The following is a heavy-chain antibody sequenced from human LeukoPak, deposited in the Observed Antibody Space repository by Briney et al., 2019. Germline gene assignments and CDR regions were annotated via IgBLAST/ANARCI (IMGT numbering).Heavy chain of an antibody. CDR3: AREGVTIHVGAFDI. D-gene: IGHD3-10*01. V-gene: IGHV4-39*07. CDR2: IYYSGST. Sequence: SETLSLTCTVSGGSISSSSYCWGWIRQPPGKGLEWIGSIYYSGSTYYNPSLKSRVTISVDTSKNQFSLKLSSVTAADTAVYYCAREGVTIHVGAFDIWGQGTMVTVSS. CDR1: GGSISSSSYC. J-gene: IGHJ3*02.